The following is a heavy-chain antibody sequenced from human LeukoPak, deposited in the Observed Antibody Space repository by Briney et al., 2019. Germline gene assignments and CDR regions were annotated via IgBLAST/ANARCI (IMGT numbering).Heavy chain of an antibody. J-gene: IGHJ4*02. CDR1: GFTVSSCY. D-gene: IGHD2-2*01. CDR2: IYSGGSGST. V-gene: IGHV3-53*01. Sequence: GGSLRLSCAASGFTVSSCYMSWVRQAPGKGLEWVSVIYSGGSGSTYYADSVKGRFTISRDNSKNTLNLQMNSLRAEDTAVYYCAHRKATSWAHDYWGQGTLVTVSS. CDR3: AHRKATSWAHDY.